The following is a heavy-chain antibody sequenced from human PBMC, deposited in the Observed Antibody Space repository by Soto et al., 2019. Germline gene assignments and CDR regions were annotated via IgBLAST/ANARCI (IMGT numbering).Heavy chain of an antibody. Sequence: AEVGRAACEYSVYISVVAWLLNAPGQILEWMGWINAGNGNTKYSQRFQGRVTITRDTSASTAYMELSSLRSEDTAVYYCARDLQRLYSSVYWGLGTLVSVSS. CDR3: ARDLQRLYSSVY. J-gene: IGHJ4*02. D-gene: IGHD4-4*01. V-gene: IGHV1-3*01. CDR1: EYSVYISV. CDR2: INAGNGNT.